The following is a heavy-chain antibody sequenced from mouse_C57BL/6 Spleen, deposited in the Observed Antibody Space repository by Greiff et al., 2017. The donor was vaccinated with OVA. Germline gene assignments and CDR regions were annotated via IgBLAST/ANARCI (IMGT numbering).Heavy chain of an antibody. D-gene: IGHD1-1*01. V-gene: IGHV1-72*01. CDR1: GYTFTSYW. J-gene: IGHJ1*03. Sequence: QVQLQQPGAELVKPGASVKLSCKASGYTFTSYWMHWVKQRPGRGLEWIGRIDPSSGGTKYNEKFKSKATLTVDKPSSTAYMQRSSLTSEVSAVYYCARRPTVDPTGYFDVWGTGTTVTVSS. CDR3: ARRPTVDPTGYFDV. CDR2: IDPSSGGT.